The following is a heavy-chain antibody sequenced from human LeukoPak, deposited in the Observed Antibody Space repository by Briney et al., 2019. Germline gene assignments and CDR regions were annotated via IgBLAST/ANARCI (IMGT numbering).Heavy chain of an antibody. V-gene: IGHV3-30*02. CDR2: IRYDGSNK. D-gene: IGHD3-22*01. CDR1: GVTFSGCD. Sequence: PGGSLRLSCAASGVTFSGCDMNWVREAPGKGLEGGAFIRYDGSNKYYADSLKGRFTISRDNSKNTLYLQMNSLRAEDTAVYYCAKDQPDYYDSTGYQSLDYWGQGTLVTVSS. J-gene: IGHJ4*02. CDR3: AKDQPDYYDSTGYQSLDY.